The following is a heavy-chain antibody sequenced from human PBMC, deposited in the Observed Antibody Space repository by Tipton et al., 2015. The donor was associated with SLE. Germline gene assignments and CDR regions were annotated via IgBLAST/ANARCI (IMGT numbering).Heavy chain of an antibody. CDR1: GGSISSSSYY. CDR3: ARGPAYFPFDY. J-gene: IGHJ4*02. CDR2: IYYSGST. Sequence: TLSLTCTVSGGSISSSSYYWGWIRQPPGKGLEWIGSIYYSGSTNYNPSLKSRVTISVDTSKNQFSLKLSSVTAADTAVYYCARGPAYFPFDYWGQGTLVTVSS. V-gene: IGHV4-39*07. D-gene: IGHD2-21*01.